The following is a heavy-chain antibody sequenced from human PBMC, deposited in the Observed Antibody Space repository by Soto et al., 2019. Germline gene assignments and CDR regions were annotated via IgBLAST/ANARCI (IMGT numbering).Heavy chain of an antibody. Sequence: EVQLLESGGGLVQPGGSLRLSCAASGFTFSSYAMSWVRQAPGKGLEWVSGISWNSGSIGYADSVKGRFTISRDNAKNSLYLQMNSLRAEDTALYYCAKIAAAGNFDYWGQGTLVTVSS. D-gene: IGHD6-13*01. J-gene: IGHJ4*02. CDR3: AKIAAAGNFDY. CDR2: ISWNSGSI. V-gene: IGHV3-9*01. CDR1: GFTFSSYA.